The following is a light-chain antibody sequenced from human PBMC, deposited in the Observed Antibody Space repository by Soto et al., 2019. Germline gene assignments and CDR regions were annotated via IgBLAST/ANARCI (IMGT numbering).Light chain of an antibody. CDR3: QQYNNWPFS. Sequence: MTQSTYTLSGSVGDRVTITCRASQSVSIKLAWYQQKPGQPPRLLIHGASTRATGVPARFSGTGSETDFTLTISGLQSEDSAIYFCQQYNNWPFSFGQGTRLENK. V-gene: IGKV3-15*01. CDR2: GAS. J-gene: IGKJ5*01. CDR1: QSVSIK.